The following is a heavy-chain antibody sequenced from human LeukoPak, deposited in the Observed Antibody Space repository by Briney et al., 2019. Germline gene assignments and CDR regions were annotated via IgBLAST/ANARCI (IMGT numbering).Heavy chain of an antibody. CDR1: GYTFTGYY. J-gene: IGHJ3*02. CDR3: ARVLMSQYYYGSGSYLEAFDI. D-gene: IGHD3-10*01. CDR2: INPNSGGT. Sequence: ASVKVSCKASGYTFTGYYMHWVRQAPGQGLERMGWINPNSGGTNYAQKFQGRVTMTRDTSISTAYMELSRLRSDDTAVYYCARVLMSQYYYGSGSYLEAFDIWGQGTMVTVSS. V-gene: IGHV1-2*02.